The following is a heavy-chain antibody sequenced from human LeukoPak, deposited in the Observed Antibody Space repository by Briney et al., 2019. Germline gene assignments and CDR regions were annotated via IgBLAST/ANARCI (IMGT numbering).Heavy chain of an antibody. CDR3: ARGRPHGNDY. D-gene: IGHD4-23*01. Sequence: GGSLRLSCAASGFTFSSYFMSWVRQAPGKGLVWVSRIASDGSSTTYADSVKGRFSISRDNAKNTLYLQMNSLRVEDTAVYYCARGRPHGNDYWGQGTLVTVSS. CDR1: GFTFSSYF. CDR2: IASDGSST. J-gene: IGHJ4*02. V-gene: IGHV3-74*01.